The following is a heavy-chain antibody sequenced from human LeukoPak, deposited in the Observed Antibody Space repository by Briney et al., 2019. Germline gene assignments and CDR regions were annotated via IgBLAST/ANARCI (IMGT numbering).Heavy chain of an antibody. J-gene: IGHJ6*02. Sequence: GGSLRLSCTASGYTFSDYGMHWVRQAPGKGLEWLSVISYSGVVKFYADSVKGRFTISRDNSKNTLYLQMNSLRAEDTAVYYCARVGYDILTGYWGYGMDVWGQGTTVTVSS. CDR2: ISYSGVVK. CDR3: ARVGYDILTGYWGYGMDV. D-gene: IGHD3-9*01. CDR1: GYTFSDYG. V-gene: IGHV3-33*08.